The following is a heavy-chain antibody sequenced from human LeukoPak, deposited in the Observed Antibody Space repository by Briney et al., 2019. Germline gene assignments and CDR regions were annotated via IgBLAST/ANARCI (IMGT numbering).Heavy chain of an antibody. CDR1: GGSISRGAYY. V-gene: IGHV4-31*03. D-gene: IGHD2-15*01. Sequence: KASQTLSLTCTVSGGSISRGAYYWSWIRQHPGKGLEWIGYIYHSGKTYYNPSLRSRVTLSVDTSNNQFSLKLLSVTATDTAVYYCAREAPSSAGLIDPWGQGTLVTVSS. CDR2: IYHSGKT. CDR3: AREAPSSAGLIDP. J-gene: IGHJ5*02.